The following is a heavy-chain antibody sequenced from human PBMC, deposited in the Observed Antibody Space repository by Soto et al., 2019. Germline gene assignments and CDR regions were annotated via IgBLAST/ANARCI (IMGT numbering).Heavy chain of an antibody. D-gene: IGHD5-18*01. J-gene: IGHJ5*01. CDR3: KRNTSDRYGTDS. Sequence: GESLKISCKGSGYSFISYWIGWVRQMPGKGLQLMGIIYPYDSETRYSPSFQGLVTISADRSISTAYLQWSSLKTSDTAIYYCKRNTSDRYGTDSWGQGTLVTVSS. CDR2: IYPYDSET. CDR1: GYSFISYW. V-gene: IGHV5-51*01.